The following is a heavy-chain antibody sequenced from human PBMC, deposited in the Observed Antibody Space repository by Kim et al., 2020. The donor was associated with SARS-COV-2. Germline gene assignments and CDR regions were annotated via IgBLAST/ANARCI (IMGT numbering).Heavy chain of an antibody. CDR1: GFTFSSYG. CDR2: IWYDGSNK. D-gene: IGHD2-2*02. Sequence: GGSLRLSCAASGFTFSSYGMHWVRQAPGKGLEWVAVIWYDGSNKYYADSVKGRFTISRDNSKNTLYLQMNSLRAEDTAVYYCARDFYFAPRHHVVPAAIIGYYYGMDVWGQGTTVTVSS. CDR3: ARDFYFAPRHHVVPAAIIGYYYGMDV. V-gene: IGHV3-33*01. J-gene: IGHJ6*02.